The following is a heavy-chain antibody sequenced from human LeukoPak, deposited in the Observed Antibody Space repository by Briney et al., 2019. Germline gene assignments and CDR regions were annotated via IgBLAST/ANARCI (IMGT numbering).Heavy chain of an antibody. CDR1: GGSFSGYY. CDR3: ARGGGSLHTYYYYYTDV. Sequence: SETLSLTCAVYGGSFSGYYWSWIRQPPGKGLEWIGEINHSGSTNYNPSLKSRVTISVDTSKNQFSLKLSSVTAADTAVYYCARGGGSLHTYYYYYTDVWGKGTTVTVSS. J-gene: IGHJ6*03. V-gene: IGHV4-34*01. D-gene: IGHD3-10*01. CDR2: INHSGST.